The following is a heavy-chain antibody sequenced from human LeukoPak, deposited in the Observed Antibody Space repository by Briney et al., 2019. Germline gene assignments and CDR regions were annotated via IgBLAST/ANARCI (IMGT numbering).Heavy chain of an antibody. Sequence: PGGSLRLSCAASGLTVSSNHMSWVRQAPGKGLEWVSVIYSDDNTYYADSVKGRFTISRDNSKNTLYLQMNSLRAEDTAVYYCAKTFSGYYYREFDYWGQGTLVTVSS. CDR2: IYSDDNT. V-gene: IGHV3-66*01. D-gene: IGHD3-22*01. J-gene: IGHJ4*02. CDR3: AKTFSGYYYREFDY. CDR1: GLTVSSNH.